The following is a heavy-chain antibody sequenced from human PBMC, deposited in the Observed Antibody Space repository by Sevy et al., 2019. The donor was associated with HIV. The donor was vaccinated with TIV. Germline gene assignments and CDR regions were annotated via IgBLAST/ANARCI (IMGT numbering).Heavy chain of an antibody. V-gene: IGHV1-8*01. CDR1: GYTFTSYD. J-gene: IGHJ4*02. CDR2: MNPNSGNT. Sequence: ASVKVSCKASGYTFTSYDINWVRQATGQGLEWMGWMNPNSGNTGYAQKFQGRVTMTRNTSISTAYMELSSLRSEDTAVYYCAARGLTYDYVWGCYRSFDYWGQGTLVTVSS. CDR3: AARGLTYDYVWGCYRSFDY. D-gene: IGHD3-16*02.